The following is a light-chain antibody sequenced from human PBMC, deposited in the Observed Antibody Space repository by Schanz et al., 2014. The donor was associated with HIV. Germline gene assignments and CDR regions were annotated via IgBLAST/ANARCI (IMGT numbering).Light chain of an antibody. Sequence: QSVLTQPPSVSGTPGQRVTISCSGSSSNIGSFAVHWYQQLPGTAPKLLIYGDNSRPSGVPDRFSGSKSGTSASLAISGLQSEDEADYYCATWDDSLNGWVFGGGTKVTVL. CDR3: ATWDDSLNGWV. CDR1: SSNIGSFA. J-gene: IGLJ3*02. CDR2: GDN. V-gene: IGLV1-44*01.